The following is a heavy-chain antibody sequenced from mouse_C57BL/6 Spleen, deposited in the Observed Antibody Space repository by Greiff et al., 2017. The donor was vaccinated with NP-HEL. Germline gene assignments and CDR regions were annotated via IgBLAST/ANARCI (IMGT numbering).Heavy chain of an antibody. D-gene: IGHD2-3*01. CDR1: GYTFTEYT. Sequence: QVQLQQPGAELVKPGASVKLSCKASGYTFTEYTIHWVKQRSGQGLEWIGWFYPGGGSIKYNEKFKDKATLTADKSSSTVYMELSRLTSEDSAVYFCARHEGPRLLRGSAMDYWGQGASVTVSS. V-gene: IGHV1-62-2*01. CDR2: FYPGGGSI. CDR3: ARHEGPRLLRGSAMDY. J-gene: IGHJ4*01.